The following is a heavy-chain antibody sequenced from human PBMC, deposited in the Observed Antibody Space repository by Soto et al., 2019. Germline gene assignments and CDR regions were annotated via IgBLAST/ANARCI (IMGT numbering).Heavy chain of an antibody. J-gene: IGHJ3*02. V-gene: IGHV3-23*01. CDR3: AKDAYSSGWYDAFDI. D-gene: IGHD6-19*01. Sequence: EVQLLESGGGLVQPGGSLRLSCAASGFTFSSYAMSWVRQAPGKGLEWVSAISGSGGSTYYADSVKGRFTISRDNSKSALYLQMSSLRAEDTAVYYCAKDAYSSGWYDAFDIWGQGTMVTVSS. CDR2: ISGSGGST. CDR1: GFTFSSYA.